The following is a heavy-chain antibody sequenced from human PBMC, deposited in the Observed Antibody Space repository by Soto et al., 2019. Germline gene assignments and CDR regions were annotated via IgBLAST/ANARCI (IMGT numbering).Heavy chain of an antibody. Sequence: SETLSLTCTVSGGSINSFYWSWVRQPAGKGLEWIGRMYVTGSTNYNPSLNSRVTLSIDMTNNHVSLILNSVTAADTAVYYCARVGPWVPYYYDSSPYTFENWFDPWGQGTLVTVSS. J-gene: IGHJ5*02. CDR3: ARVGPWVPYYYDSSPYTFENWFDP. V-gene: IGHV4-4*07. D-gene: IGHD3-22*01. CDR2: MYVTGST. CDR1: GGSINSFY.